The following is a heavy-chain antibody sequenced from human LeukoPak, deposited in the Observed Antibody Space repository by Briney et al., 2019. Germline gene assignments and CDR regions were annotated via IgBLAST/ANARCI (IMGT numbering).Heavy chain of an antibody. D-gene: IGHD1-26*01. J-gene: IGHJ2*01. CDR3: ARDPVVMGATTAGYWYFDL. CDR1: GYTFTSYG. CDR2: ISAYNGNT. V-gene: IGHV1-18*01. Sequence: GASVKVSCKASGYTFTSYGISWVRQAPGQGLEWMGWISAYNGNTNYAQKLQGRVTMTTDTSTSTAYMELRSLRSDDTAVYYCARDPVVMGATTAGYWYFDLWGRGTLVTVSS.